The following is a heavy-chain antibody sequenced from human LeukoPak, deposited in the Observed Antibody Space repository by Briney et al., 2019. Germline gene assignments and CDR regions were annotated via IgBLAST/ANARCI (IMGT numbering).Heavy chain of an antibody. CDR2: IKSKTDGGTI. V-gene: IGHV3-15*01. CDR3: HRSYPYDY. CDR1: GCSFSNAW. Sequence: GGSLRLSCAASGCSFSNAWITWVRQAPGKGLEWVGRIKSKTDGGTIDYAAPVKGRFTISRDDSKNTLYLQMNSLDTEDTAVYFCHRSYPYDYWGQGTLVTVSS. J-gene: IGHJ4*02. D-gene: IGHD3-16*02.